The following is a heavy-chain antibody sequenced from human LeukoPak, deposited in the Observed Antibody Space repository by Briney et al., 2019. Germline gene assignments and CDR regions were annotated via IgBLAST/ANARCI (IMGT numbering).Heavy chain of an antibody. CDR1: EFTFSSYA. CDR3: AKLFGVVATRASDY. V-gene: IGHV3-23*01. D-gene: IGHD3-3*01. J-gene: IGHJ4*02. Sequence: PGGSLRLSCAASEFTFSSYAMSWVRQAPGKGLEWVSAISGSGGSTYYADSVKGRFTISRDNSKNTLYLQMNSLRAEDTAVYYCAKLFGVVATRASDYWGQGTLVTVSS. CDR2: ISGSGGST.